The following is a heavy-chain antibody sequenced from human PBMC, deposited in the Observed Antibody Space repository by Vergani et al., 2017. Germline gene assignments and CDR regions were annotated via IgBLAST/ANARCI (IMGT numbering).Heavy chain of an antibody. Sequence: QVQLQQWGAGLLKPSETLSLTCAVYGGSFSGYYWSWIRQPPGKGLEWIGYIYYSGSTNYNPSLKSRVTISVDTSKNQFSLKLSSVTAADTAVYYCARGLYGGNFPFDYWGQGTLVTVSS. D-gene: IGHD4-23*01. CDR3: ARGLYGGNFPFDY. J-gene: IGHJ4*02. V-gene: IGHV4-34*11. CDR2: IYYSGST. CDR1: GGSFSGYY.